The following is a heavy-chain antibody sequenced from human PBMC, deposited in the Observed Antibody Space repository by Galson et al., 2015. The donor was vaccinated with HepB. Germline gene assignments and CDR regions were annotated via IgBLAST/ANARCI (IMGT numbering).Heavy chain of an antibody. V-gene: IGHV1-46*01. CDR2: INPSGGSP. D-gene: IGHD3-22*01. CDR3: ARDRYDSSGYYPLYYFDY. J-gene: IGHJ4*02. Sequence: SVKVSCKASGYTFTSYYMHWGRQAPGQGLEWMGIINPSGGSPSYAQKFQGRVTMTRDTSTSTVYMELSSLRSEDTAVYYCARDRYDSSGYYPLYYFDYWGQGTLVTVSS. CDR1: GYTFTSYY.